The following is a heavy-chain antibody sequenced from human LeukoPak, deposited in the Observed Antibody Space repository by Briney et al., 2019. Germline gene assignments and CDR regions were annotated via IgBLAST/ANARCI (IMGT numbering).Heavy chain of an antibody. CDR2: INPNSGGT. V-gene: IGHV1-2*04. J-gene: IGHJ4*02. CDR1: GYTFTGYY. Sequence: ASVTVSCTASGYTFTGYYMHWVRQAPGQGLEWMGWINPNSGGTNYAQKFQGWVTMTRDTSISTAYMELSRLRSDDTAVYYCARAGSTWGYYDSSGYQGFDYWGQGTLVTVSS. D-gene: IGHD3-22*01. CDR3: ARAGSTWGYYDSSGYQGFDY.